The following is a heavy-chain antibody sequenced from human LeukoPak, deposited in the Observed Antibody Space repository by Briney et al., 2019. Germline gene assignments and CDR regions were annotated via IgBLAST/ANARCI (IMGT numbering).Heavy chain of an antibody. V-gene: IGHV3-74*01. D-gene: IGHD7-27*01. J-gene: IGHJ4*02. CDR2: INSGGSGT. Sequence: GGSLRLSCAASGFAFSSNWMHWVRQTPGKGLVWVSRINSGGSGTSYAASVEGRFTISRDNTKNSLYLQMNSLRVEDTAVYYCARGTGDFGYWGQGTLVTVSS. CDR1: GFAFSSNW. CDR3: ARGTGDFGY.